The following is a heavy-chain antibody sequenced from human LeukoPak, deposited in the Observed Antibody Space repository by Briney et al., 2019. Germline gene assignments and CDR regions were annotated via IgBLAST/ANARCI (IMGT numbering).Heavy chain of an antibody. Sequence: SVKDSCKASGGTFSSYASSWVRQAPGQGLEWMGGIIPIFGTANYAQKFQGRVTITADESTSTAYMELSSLRSEDTAVYYCARPHGSILEMATSGFDYWGQGTLVTVSS. D-gene: IGHD5-24*01. V-gene: IGHV1-69*01. CDR3: ARPHGSILEMATSGFDY. CDR2: IIPIFGTA. J-gene: IGHJ4*02. CDR1: GGTFSSYA.